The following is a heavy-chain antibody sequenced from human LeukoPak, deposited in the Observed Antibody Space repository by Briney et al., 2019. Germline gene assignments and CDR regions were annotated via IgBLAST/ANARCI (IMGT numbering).Heavy chain of an antibody. J-gene: IGHJ5*02. D-gene: IGHD2-2*01. Sequence: SETLSLTCTVSGYSISSGYYCGWIRQPPGQGLEWIGSIYHSGSTYYNPSLKSRVTISVDTSKNQFSLKLSSVTAADTAVYYCARGVVVVPAARGVNWFDPWGQGTLVTVSS. V-gene: IGHV4-38-2*02. CDR1: GYSISSGYY. CDR3: ARGVVVVPAARGVNWFDP. CDR2: IYHSGST.